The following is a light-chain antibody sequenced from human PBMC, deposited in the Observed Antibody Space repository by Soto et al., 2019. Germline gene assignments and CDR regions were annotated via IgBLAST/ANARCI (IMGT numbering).Light chain of an antibody. CDR3: QQTNNFPLT. V-gene: IGKV1-39*01. CDR2: DAS. J-gene: IGKJ4*01. Sequence: DIQMTQSPSSLSASVGDRVTITCRASQSISSYLNWYQQKPGKAPKLLIYDASSLESGVPSRFSGSGSGTEFTLTISSLQPEDFAIYYCQQTNNFPLTFGGGTKVDIK. CDR1: QSISSY.